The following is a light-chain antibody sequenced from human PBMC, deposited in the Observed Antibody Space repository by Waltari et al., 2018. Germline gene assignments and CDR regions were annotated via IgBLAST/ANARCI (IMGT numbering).Light chain of an antibody. CDR1: SSNIGAGYD. Sequence: QSVLTQPPSVSGAPGQRVTIPCPGSSSNIGAGYDVHWYQQLPGTAPKLLIYGNSNRPSGVPDRFSGSKSGTSASLAITGLQAEDEADYYCQSYDNSLTGSEVFGGGTKLTVL. V-gene: IGLV1-40*01. J-gene: IGLJ3*02. CDR3: QSYDNSLTGSEV. CDR2: GNS.